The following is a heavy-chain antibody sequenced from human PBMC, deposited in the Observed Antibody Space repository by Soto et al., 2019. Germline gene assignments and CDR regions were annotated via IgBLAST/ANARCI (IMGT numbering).Heavy chain of an antibody. J-gene: IGHJ4*02. D-gene: IGHD3-22*01. CDR3: ARDDYPYYDDSSGYHFDY. CDR2: INHSGST. V-gene: IGHV4-34*01. CDR1: GGSFSGYY. Sequence: PSETLSLTCAVYGGSFSGYYWTWIRQPPGKGLEWIGEINHSGSTNYNPSLKSRVTISVDTSKNQFSLKLTSVTAADTAVYYCARDDYPYYDDSSGYHFDYWGQGALVTVSS.